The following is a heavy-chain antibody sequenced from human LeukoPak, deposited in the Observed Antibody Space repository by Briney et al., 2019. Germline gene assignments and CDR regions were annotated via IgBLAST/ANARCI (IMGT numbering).Heavy chain of an antibody. D-gene: IGHD3-22*01. V-gene: IGHV1-2*02. CDR2: INPNSGGT. J-gene: IGHJ4*02. CDR1: GYTFTGYD. Sequence: ASVKVSCKASGYTFTGYDMHWVRQAPGQGLEWMGWINPNSGGTNYAQKFQGRVTMTRDTSISTAYMELSRLRSDDTAVYYCARDHADSGSFDYWGPGTLVTVSS. CDR3: ARDHADSGSFDY.